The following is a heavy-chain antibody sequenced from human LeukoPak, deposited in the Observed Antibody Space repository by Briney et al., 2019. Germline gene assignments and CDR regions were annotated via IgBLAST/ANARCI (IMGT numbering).Heavy chain of an antibody. J-gene: IGHJ1*01. Sequence: PSETLSLTCTVSGGSISSYSYHRGWIRQPPGKGLEWIGSIYYSGSMYYNPSLKSRVTISVDTSKNQFSLKLSSVTAADTAVYYCARPSTKYSSSSGYFQHWGQGTLVTVSS. CDR1: GGSISSYSYH. CDR2: IYYSGSM. D-gene: IGHD6-6*01. CDR3: ARPSTKYSSSSGYFQH. V-gene: IGHV4-39*01.